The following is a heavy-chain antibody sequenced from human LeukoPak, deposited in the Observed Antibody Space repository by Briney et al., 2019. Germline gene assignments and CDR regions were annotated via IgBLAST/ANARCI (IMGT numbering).Heavy chain of an antibody. Sequence: SLKVSCKASGGTFSSYAISWVRQAPGQGLEWMGGIIPIFGTANYAQKFQGRVTITTDESTSTAYMELSSLRSEDTAVYYCARVASSSGPYYYYYYMDVWGKGTTVTVSS. J-gene: IGHJ6*03. CDR3: ARVASSSGPYYYYYYMDV. CDR1: GGTFSSYA. D-gene: IGHD6-6*01. CDR2: IIPIFGTA. V-gene: IGHV1-69*05.